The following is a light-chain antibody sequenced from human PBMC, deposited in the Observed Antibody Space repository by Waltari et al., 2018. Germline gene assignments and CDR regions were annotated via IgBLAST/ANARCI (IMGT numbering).Light chain of an antibody. Sequence: DIVMTQSPDSLAVSLGERATIHCRSSQSLLSTSNNKNYLSWYQKKAGQPPRLLLYWASTRESGVPDRFSGGGSGTEFTLSISSLQAEDVAVYYCQQYYNTPLTFGGGTKVDI. CDR1: QSLLSTSNNKNY. CDR2: WAS. V-gene: IGKV4-1*01. J-gene: IGKJ4*01. CDR3: QQYYNTPLT.